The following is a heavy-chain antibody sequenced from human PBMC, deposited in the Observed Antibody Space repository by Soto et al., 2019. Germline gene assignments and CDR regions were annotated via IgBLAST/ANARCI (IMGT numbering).Heavy chain of an antibody. D-gene: IGHD3-16*01. CDR1: GFKFSNYA. Sequence: CGSLRLSCAASGFKFSNYAMSWVRQAPGKGLEWVSLISATGGGTYYADSVKVRFTISRDNSHNTLYLQVHSLTAEDTAVYYCAKDRRAGGNSAFYFDFWGQGAQVT. V-gene: IGHV3-23*01. CDR2: ISATGGGT. J-gene: IGHJ4*02. CDR3: AKDRRAGGNSAFYFDF.